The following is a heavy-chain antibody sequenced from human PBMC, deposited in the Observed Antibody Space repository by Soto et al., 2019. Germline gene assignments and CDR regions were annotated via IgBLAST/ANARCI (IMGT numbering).Heavy chain of an antibody. J-gene: IGHJ4*02. CDR2: IKRKTDGATT. D-gene: IGHD2-15*01. CDR1: GFTFSNAW. CDR3: STGYCSGGNCFIDY. V-gene: IGHV3-15*01. Sequence: EVQLVESGGGLVQPGGSLRLSCVASGFTFSNAWMTWVRQAPGKGLEWVGRIKRKTDGATTDYGAPVKDRFSISRDDSKNTLYLQMNSLKTEDTAVYYCSTGYCSGGNCFIDYWGRGTLVTVSS.